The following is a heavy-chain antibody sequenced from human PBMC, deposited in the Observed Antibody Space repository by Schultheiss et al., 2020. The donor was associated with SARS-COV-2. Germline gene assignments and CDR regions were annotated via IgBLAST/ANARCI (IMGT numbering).Heavy chain of an antibody. J-gene: IGHJ5*02. CDR1: GGSISSGGYY. CDR3: ARNTNDYGDYAWFDP. V-gene: IGHV4-31*03. Sequence: TLSLTCTVSGGSISSGGYYWSWIRQHPGKGLEWIGYIYYSGSTYYNPSLKSRVTISVDTSKNQFSLKLSSVTAADTAVYYCARNTNDYGDYAWFDPWGQGTLVTVSS. D-gene: IGHD4-17*01. CDR2: IYYSGST.